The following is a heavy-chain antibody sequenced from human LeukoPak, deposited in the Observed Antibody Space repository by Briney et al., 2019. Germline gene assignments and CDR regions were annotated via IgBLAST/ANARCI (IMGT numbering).Heavy chain of an antibody. D-gene: IGHD3-9*01. J-gene: IGHJ4*02. CDR1: GGSISSYY. CDR2: IYYSGST. Sequence: SETLSLTCTVPGGSISSYYWSWIRQPPGKGLEWIGYIYYSGSTNYNPSLKSRVTISVDTSKNQFSLKLSSVTAADTAVYYCARHSDPYYDILTGYYSGLSVGDWGQGTLVTVSS. CDR3: ARHSDPYYDILTGYYSGLSVGD. V-gene: IGHV4-59*08.